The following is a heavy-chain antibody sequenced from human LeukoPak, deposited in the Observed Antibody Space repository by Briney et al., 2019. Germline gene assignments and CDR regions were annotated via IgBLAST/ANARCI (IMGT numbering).Heavy chain of an antibody. CDR2: ISWEGDTA. CDR3: TRDTDYGSATNYFDY. V-gene: IGHV3-43*01. Sequence: PGGSLRLSCAASGFTFDDYAMHWVRQAPGKGLEWVSLISWEGDTAYYADSVRGRFTISRDNSKNSLYLQMNSLRTEDTAFYYCTRDTDYGSATNYFDYWGQRTLVSVSS. CDR1: GFTFDDYA. J-gene: IGHJ4*02. D-gene: IGHD3-10*01.